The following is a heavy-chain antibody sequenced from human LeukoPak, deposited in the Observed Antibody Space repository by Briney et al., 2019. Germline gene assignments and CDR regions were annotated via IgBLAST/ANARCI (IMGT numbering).Heavy chain of an antibody. CDR2: IRHDGNNK. D-gene: IGHD3-10*01. Sequence: GGSLRLSCAASGFTFSTYAIHWVRQAPGKGLEWVAFIRHDGNNKNYADSVKGRFTISRDNSKNTLYLQMNSLRAEDTAVYYCANIRGVITEVDYWGQGTLVTVSS. CDR3: ANIRGVITEVDY. V-gene: IGHV3-30*02. CDR1: GFTFSTYA. J-gene: IGHJ4*02.